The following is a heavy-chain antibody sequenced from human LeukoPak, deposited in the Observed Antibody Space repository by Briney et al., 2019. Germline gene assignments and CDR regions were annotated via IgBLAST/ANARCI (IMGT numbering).Heavy chain of an antibody. J-gene: IGHJ6*04. D-gene: IGHD3-10*01. Sequence: GASVKVSCKASGGTFSRYAISWVRQAPGQGREWMGGIIPSFGTANYAQKLQGRVTITADESTSTAYMELSSLRSEDTAVYYCARDRPTTVRGVIMKITPYCMDVWGKGSTVTASS. CDR2: IIPSFGTA. V-gene: IGHV1-69*13. CDR1: GGTFSRYA. CDR3: ARDRPTTVRGVIMKITPYCMDV.